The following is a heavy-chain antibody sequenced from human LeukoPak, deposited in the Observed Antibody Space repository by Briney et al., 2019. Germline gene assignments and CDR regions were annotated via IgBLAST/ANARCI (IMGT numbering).Heavy chain of an antibody. CDR1: GGSFSGYY. D-gene: IGHD2-2*01. J-gene: IGHJ3*02. CDR2: INHSGST. V-gene: IGHV4-34*01. CDR3: ARGRSCSSTSCYRYPFDI. Sequence: SETLSLTCAVYGGSFSGYYWSWIRQPPGKGQEWIGEINHSGSTNYNPSLKSRVTISVDTSKNQFSLKLSSVTAADTAVYYCARGRSCSSTSCYRYPFDIWGQGTMVTVSS.